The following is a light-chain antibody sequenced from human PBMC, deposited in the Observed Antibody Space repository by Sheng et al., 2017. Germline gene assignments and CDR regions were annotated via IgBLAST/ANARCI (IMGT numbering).Light chain of an antibody. CDR1: QSVGTS. V-gene: IGKV6-21*01. CDR3: HQTSNLPYT. CDR2: YAS. J-gene: IGKJ2*01. Sequence: EIVLTQSPDFQSVTPKQKVTITCRASQSVGTSLHWYQQRPGQSPKLLIKYASQSVSGVPSRFSGSGSGTDFTLIINSLEDEDAATYYCHQTSNLPYTFGPGDRSWTSN.